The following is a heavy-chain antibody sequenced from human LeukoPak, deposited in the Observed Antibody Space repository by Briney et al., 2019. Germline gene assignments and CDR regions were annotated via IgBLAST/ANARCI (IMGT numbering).Heavy chain of an antibody. V-gene: IGHV1-69*13. CDR1: GGTFSSYA. CDR3: ARAVVPAAFDAFDI. CDR2: IIPIFGTA. Sequence: SVKVPCKASGGTFSSYAISWVRQAPGQGLEWMGGIIPIFGTANYAQKFQGRVTITADESSSTAYMELSSLRSEDTAVYYCARAVVPAAFDAFDIWGQGTMVTVSS. J-gene: IGHJ3*02. D-gene: IGHD2-2*01.